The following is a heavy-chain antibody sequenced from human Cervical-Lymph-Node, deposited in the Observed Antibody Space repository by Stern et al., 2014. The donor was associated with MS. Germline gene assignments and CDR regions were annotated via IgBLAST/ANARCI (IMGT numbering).Heavy chain of an antibody. J-gene: IGHJ4*02. Sequence: VQLEESGGGVVQPGRSLRLSCAASGFTFSNYAIHWVRQAPGKGLEWVAIIWNDGNKKYYADSVKGRFTISRDNSKNTLYLQMDSLRAEDTAVYYCAREWSYFGSGNYYPDYWGQGTLVTVSS. V-gene: IGHV3-33*01. CDR1: GFTFSNYA. CDR2: IWNDGNKK. CDR3: AREWSYFGSGNYYPDY. D-gene: IGHD3-10*01.